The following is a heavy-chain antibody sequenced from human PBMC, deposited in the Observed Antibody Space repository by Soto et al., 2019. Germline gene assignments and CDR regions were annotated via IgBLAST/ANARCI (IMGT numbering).Heavy chain of an antibody. V-gene: IGHV4-59*01. D-gene: IGHD3-16*01. CDR3: ARGEERGAMPSVY. J-gene: IGHJ4*02. Sequence: QVQLQESGPGLVKPSETLSLTCTVSGCSISSYYWSWIRQPPGKGLEWIGYIYYSGSTNYNPSLQRRVTISVDTSKNQCSLKLSSVTSADTAGYYCARGEERGAMPSVYWGQGTLVTVSS. CDR1: GCSISSYY. CDR2: IYYSGST.